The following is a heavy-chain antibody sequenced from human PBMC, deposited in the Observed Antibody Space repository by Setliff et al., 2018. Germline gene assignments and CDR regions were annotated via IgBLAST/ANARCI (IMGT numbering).Heavy chain of an antibody. Sequence: PSETLSLTCAVSGSAISSGHYWGWIRQPPGKGGLEWIGSFRPSGRTYYNPSLKSRVTISLDTSRKQFSLKMTSVTAADTAVYYCVRDAGDGYGVDAWGQGTLVTVSS. CDR3: VRDAGDGYGVDA. CDR2: FRPSGRT. V-gene: IGHV4-38-2*02. J-gene: IGHJ5*02. CDR1: GSAISSGHY. D-gene: IGHD4-17*01.